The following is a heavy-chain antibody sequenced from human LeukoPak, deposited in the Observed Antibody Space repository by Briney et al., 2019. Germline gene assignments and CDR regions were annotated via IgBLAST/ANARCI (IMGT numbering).Heavy chain of an antibody. J-gene: IGHJ5*02. Sequence: GGSLRLSCAASGFTFSSYAIHWVRQSPGKGLEWVALISYDGSNKYYADSVKGRFTISRDNSKNTLYLQMNSLRAADTAVYYCARDSAAAGTWWFDPWGQGTLVTVSS. CDR1: GFTFSSYA. V-gene: IGHV3-30*04. D-gene: IGHD6-13*01. CDR3: ARDSAAAGTWWFDP. CDR2: ISYDGSNK.